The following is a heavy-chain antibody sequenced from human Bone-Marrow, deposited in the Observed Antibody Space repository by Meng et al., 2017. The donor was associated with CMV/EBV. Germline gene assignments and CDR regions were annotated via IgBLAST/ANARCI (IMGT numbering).Heavy chain of an antibody. D-gene: IGHD4/OR15-4a*01. CDR2: ISAYDGNT. Sequence: ASVKVSCKASGYDFNSYGFSWVRQAPGQGLEWMGWISAYDGNTAYTPKVQDRLAMTTDTSTSTAYMELSSLRSEDTAVYYCAIHIPYGGFDYWGQGTLVTVSS. CDR3: AIHIPYGGFDY. CDR1: GYDFNSYG. V-gene: IGHV1-18*01. J-gene: IGHJ4*02.